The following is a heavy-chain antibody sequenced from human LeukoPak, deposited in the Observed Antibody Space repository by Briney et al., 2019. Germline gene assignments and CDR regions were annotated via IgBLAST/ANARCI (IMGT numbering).Heavy chain of an antibody. CDR3: ARGPYYDILTGYYFPLDY. CDR1: GGTFSSYA. D-gene: IGHD3-9*01. V-gene: IGHV1-2*02. J-gene: IGHJ4*02. Sequence: VASVKVSCKASGGTFSSYAISWVRQAPGQGLEWMGWINPNSGGTNYAQKFQGRVTMTRDTSISTAYMELSRLRSDDTAVYYCARGPYYDILTGYYFPLDYWGQGTLVTVSS. CDR2: INPNSGGT.